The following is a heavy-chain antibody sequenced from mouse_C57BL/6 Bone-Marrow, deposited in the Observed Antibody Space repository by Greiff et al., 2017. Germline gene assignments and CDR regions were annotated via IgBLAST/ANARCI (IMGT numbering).Heavy chain of an antibody. V-gene: IGHV1-69*01. CDR2: IDPSDSYT. J-gene: IGHJ3*01. Sequence: QLQQPGAELVMPGASVKLSCKASGYTFTSYWMHWVKQRPGQGLEWIGEIDPSDSYTNYNQKFKGKSTLTVDKSSSTAYMQLSSLTSEDSAVYYCARENYDGYYGAYWGQGTLVTVSA. CDR3: ARENYDGYYGAY. D-gene: IGHD2-3*01. CDR1: GYTFTSYW.